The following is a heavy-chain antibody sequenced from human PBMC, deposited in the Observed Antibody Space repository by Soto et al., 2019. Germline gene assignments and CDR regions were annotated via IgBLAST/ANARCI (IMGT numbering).Heavy chain of an antibody. J-gene: IGHJ3*02. V-gene: IGHV3-30*18. D-gene: IGHD3-10*01. CDR2: ISSDGNNH. CDR1: GFTSSSFV. Sequence: QVQLVESGGGVVQPGTSLRLSCAASGFTSSSFVIHWVRQAPGKGLEWLAVISSDGNNHYYADSVKGRFTISRDNSKKTLYLQVNSLRAEDTAVYFCAKERGVLDAFDIWGQGTMVTVS. CDR3: AKERGVLDAFDI.